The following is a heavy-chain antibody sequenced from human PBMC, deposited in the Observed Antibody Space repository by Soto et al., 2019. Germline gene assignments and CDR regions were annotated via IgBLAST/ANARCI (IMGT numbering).Heavy chain of an antibody. V-gene: IGHV1-8*01. J-gene: IGHJ4*02. Sequence: QVQLVQSGAEVKKPGASVKVSCKASGYTFSSHDINWVRQATGQGLEWMGWLNPHRGSTAYTHKFQGRVTMTWDASINTAYLELSSLRSEDTAMYYCARVSSIAARRYFDSWGQGTLVSVSS. CDR2: LNPHRGST. CDR3: ARVSSIAARRYFDS. CDR1: GYTFSSHD. D-gene: IGHD6-6*01.